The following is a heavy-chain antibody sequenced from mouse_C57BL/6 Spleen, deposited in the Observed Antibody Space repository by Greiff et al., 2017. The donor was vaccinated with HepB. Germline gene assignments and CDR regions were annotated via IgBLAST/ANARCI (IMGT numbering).Heavy chain of an antibody. CDR2: IYPSDSET. CDR1: GYTFTSYW. J-gene: IGHJ3*01. D-gene: IGHD2-5*01. Sequence: QVQLKQPGAELVRPGSSVKLSCKASGYTFTSYWMDWVKQRPGQGLEWIGNIYPSDSETHYNQKFKDKATLTVDKSSSTAYMQLSSLTSEDSAVYYCAKGFYSNPWFAYWGQGTLVTVSA. CDR3: AKGFYSNPWFAY. V-gene: IGHV1-61*01.